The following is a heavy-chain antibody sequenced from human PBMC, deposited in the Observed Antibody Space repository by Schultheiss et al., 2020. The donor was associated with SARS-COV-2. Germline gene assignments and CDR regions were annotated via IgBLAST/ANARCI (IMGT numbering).Heavy chain of an antibody. CDR3: ARDGSPAEYGAY. D-gene: IGHD1-26*01. CDR1: GFTFSTYS. CDR2: ISSSGSYI. V-gene: IGHV3-21*01. J-gene: IGHJ4*02. Sequence: GESLKISCAASGFTFSTYSMNWVRQAPGKGLEWVSSISSSGSYIYYADSVKGRFTISRDNSKNTLYLQMNSLRPDDTAVYYCARDGSPAEYGAYWGQGTLVTVSS.